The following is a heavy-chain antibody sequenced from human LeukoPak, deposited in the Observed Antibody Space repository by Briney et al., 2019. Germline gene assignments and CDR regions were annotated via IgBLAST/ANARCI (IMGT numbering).Heavy chain of an antibody. V-gene: IGHV3-23*01. CDR2: ISGSGGST. J-gene: IGHJ4*02. CDR3: ARESKYSGYPFDY. Sequence: GGSLRLSCAASGFTFSSYAMSWVRQAPGKGLEWVSAISGSGGSTYYADSVKGRFTISRDNSKNTLYLQINSLRAEDTAVYYCARESKYSGYPFDYWGQGTLVTVSS. D-gene: IGHD5-12*01. CDR1: GFTFSSYA.